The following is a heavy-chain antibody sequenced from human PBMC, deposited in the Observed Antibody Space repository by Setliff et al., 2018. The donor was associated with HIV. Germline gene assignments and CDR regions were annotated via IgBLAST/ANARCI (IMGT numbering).Heavy chain of an antibody. J-gene: IGHJ5*02. CDR2: VSQSGST. V-gene: IGHV4-39*01. Sequence: SETLSLTCSVSGVSINRTDHYWGWIRQSPGKRLEWIGSVSQSGSTYYNPSLKSRITISVDRSKNLFSLKLISVTAADQGVYYCARVPVAGANWFDPWGLGTWSPSPQ. D-gene: IGHD2-21*01. CDR3: ARVPVAGANWFDP. CDR1: GVSINRTDHY.